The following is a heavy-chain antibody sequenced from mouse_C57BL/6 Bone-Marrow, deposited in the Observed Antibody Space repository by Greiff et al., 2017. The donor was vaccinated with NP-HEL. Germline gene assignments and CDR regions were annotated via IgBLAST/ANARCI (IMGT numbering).Heavy chain of an antibody. CDR2: ISSGGSYT. D-gene: IGHD2-1*01. J-gene: IGHJ3*01. Sequence: EVQRVESGGDLVKPGGSLKLSCAASGFTFSSYGMSWVRQTPDKRLEWVATISSGGSYTYYPDSVKGRFTISRDNAKNTLYLQMSSLKSEDTAMYYCARLGNYPWFAYWGQGTLVTVSA. V-gene: IGHV5-6*01. CDR1: GFTFSSYG. CDR3: ARLGNYPWFAY.